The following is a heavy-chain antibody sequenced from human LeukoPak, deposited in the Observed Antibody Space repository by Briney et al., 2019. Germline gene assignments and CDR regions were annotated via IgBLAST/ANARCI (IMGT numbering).Heavy chain of an antibody. V-gene: IGHV3-7*01. Sequence: PGGSLRLSCAAPGFTFTNYWMSWVRQAPGKGLEWVANIKQDGSEKYHVDSVKGRFTISRDNAKSSLYLQMNSLRAEDTAVYYCARGGGDFWSAYYSGYYFDYWGQGTLVTVSS. D-gene: IGHD3-3*01. CDR3: ARGGGDFWSAYYSGYYFDY. CDR1: GFTFTNYW. CDR2: IKQDGSEK. J-gene: IGHJ4*02.